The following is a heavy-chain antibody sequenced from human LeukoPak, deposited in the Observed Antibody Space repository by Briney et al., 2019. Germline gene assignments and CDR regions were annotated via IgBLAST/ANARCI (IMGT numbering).Heavy chain of an antibody. CDR3: ARGYAVAFDY. J-gene: IGHJ4*02. D-gene: IGHD6-19*01. CDR1: GGSITNYY. V-gene: IGHV4-59*01. Sequence: PSETLSLTCTVSGGSITNYYWSWIRQPPGKGLEWIGYIYYSGSTNYNPSLKSRVTISVDTSKNQFSLKLSSVTAADTAVYYCARGYAVAFDYWGQGTLVTVSS. CDR2: IYYSGST.